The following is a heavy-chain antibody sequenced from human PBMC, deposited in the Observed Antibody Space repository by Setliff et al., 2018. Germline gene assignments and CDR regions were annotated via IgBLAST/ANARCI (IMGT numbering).Heavy chain of an antibody. V-gene: IGHV4-34*01. CDR3: AAVGTSAGGGWFDP. D-gene: IGHD1-26*01. CDR2: INHTGST. Sequence: SETLSLTCAVYGGSFSGYYWSWIRQPPGKGLELIGEINHTGSTNYNPSLKSRVTISIDMSRNQFSLKLTSATAADTAVYFCAAVGTSAGGGWFDPWGQGTLVTVS. J-gene: IGHJ5*02. CDR1: GGSFSGYY.